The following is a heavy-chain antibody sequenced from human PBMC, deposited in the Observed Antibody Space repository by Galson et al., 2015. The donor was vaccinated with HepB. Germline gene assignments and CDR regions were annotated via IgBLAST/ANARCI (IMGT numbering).Heavy chain of an antibody. V-gene: IGHV3-53*01. CDR2: IYSGGET. CDR3: ASDGPNSGGWHVY. CDR1: GFTVSRNY. J-gene: IGHJ4*02. D-gene: IGHD6-19*01. Sequence: SLRLSCAASGFTVSRNYMTWVRQPPGKGLEWVSSIYSGGETYYADSVKGRFATSRDNSKNTLFLLMNSLRAEDTAVYYCASDGPNSGGWHVYWGQGTLVTVSP.